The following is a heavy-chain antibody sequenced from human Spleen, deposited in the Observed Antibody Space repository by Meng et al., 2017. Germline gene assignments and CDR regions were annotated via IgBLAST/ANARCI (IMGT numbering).Heavy chain of an antibody. CDR1: GGSISTSGYY. J-gene: IGHJ5*02. Sequence: QSPLQGSGPGLVKPSEALSLTCSVSGGSISTSGYYWGWIRQPPGKGMEWIGSIGHSGITYYTPSLKSRVTVSIDTSKSQFSLKLTSVTAADTAVYYCVRSSGWVRTGFDPWGQGTLVTVSS. CDR2: IGHSGIT. V-gene: IGHV4-39*01. D-gene: IGHD6-19*01. CDR3: VRSSGWVRTGFDP.